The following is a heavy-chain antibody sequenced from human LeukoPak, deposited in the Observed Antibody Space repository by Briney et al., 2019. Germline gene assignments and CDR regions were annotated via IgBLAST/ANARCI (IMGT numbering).Heavy chain of an antibody. CDR1: GFTFSSYG. J-gene: IGHJ4*02. V-gene: IGHV3-33*01. D-gene: IGHD3-3*01. Sequence: PGGSLRLSCAASGFTFSSYGMHWVRQAPGNGLEWVAVIWYDGSNKYYADSVKGRFTISRDNSKNTLYLQMNSLRAEDTAVYYCARDSRITIFGVVLPDYWGQGTLVTVSS. CDR3: ARDSRITIFGVVLPDY. CDR2: IWYDGSNK.